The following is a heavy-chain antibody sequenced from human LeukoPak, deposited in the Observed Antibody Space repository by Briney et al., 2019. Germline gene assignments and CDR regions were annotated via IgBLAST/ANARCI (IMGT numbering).Heavy chain of an antibody. D-gene: IGHD6-13*01. CDR3: ARDTSSSWSDAFDI. V-gene: IGHV4-34*01. Sequence: SETLSLTCAVYGGSFSGYYWSWIRQPPGKGLEWIGEINHSGSTNYNPSLKSRVTISVDTSKNQFSLKLGSVTAADTAVYYCARDTSSSWSDAFDIWGQGTMVTVSS. CDR2: INHSGST. J-gene: IGHJ3*02. CDR1: GGSFSGYY.